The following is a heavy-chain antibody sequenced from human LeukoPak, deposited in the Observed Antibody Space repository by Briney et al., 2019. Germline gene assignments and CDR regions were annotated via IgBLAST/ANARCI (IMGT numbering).Heavy chain of an antibody. J-gene: IGHJ3*02. D-gene: IGHD1-1*01. Sequence: GGSLRLSCAASGFTFNSYWMSWVRQAPGQGLEWVANIKQDGSEKYYVDSVKGRFTISRDNAKNSLYLQMNSLRAEDTAVYYCARSTRGIRTVDAFDIWGQGTMVTVSS. CDR1: GFTFNSYW. V-gene: IGHV3-7*01. CDR2: IKQDGSEK. CDR3: ARSTRGIRTVDAFDI.